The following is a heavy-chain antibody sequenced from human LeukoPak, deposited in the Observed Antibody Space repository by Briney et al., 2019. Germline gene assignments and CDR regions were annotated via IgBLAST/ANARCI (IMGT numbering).Heavy chain of an antibody. Sequence: GGSLRHSRAASGFTFSNYAMSWVRQAPGKGLEWLSTISGSGGSTYYADSVKGRFTISRDNSKNTVYLQMKSLRVEATAVYYCAKGLSAAGDYYFDYWGQGALVTVSS. J-gene: IGHJ4*02. CDR2: ISGSGGST. CDR3: AKGLSAAGDYYFDY. D-gene: IGHD2-21*01. CDR1: GFTFSNYA. V-gene: IGHV3-23*01.